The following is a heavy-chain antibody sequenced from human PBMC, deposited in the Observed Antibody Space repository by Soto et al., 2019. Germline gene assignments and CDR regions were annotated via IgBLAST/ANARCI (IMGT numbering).Heavy chain of an antibody. CDR2: ISAYNGNT. J-gene: IGHJ5*02. CDR3: ARQREVGAYLGDWFDP. Sequence: GASVKVSCKASGYTFTSYGISWVRQAPGQGLEWMGWISAYNGNTNYAQKLQGRVTITADESTSTAYMELSSLRSEDTAVYYCARQREVGAYLGDWFDPWGQGTLVTVSS. V-gene: IGHV1-18*01. CDR1: GYTFTSYG. D-gene: IGHD1-26*01.